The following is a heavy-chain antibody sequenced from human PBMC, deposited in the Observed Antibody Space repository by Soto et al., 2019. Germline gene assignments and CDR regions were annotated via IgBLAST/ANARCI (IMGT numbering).Heavy chain of an antibody. Sequence: QVQLVQSGAEVKKPGSSVKVSCKTSGGTFSTYSIVWVRQAPGEGLEWMGGIIPIFGTANYAQKCQDRVTITADNSTNTALMELSRLKSEDTAMYYCASSSGNNYGVGTNYYFDYWGQGTLVTVSS. CDR2: IIPIFGTA. CDR3: ASSSGNNYGVGTNYYFDY. D-gene: IGHD1-26*01. CDR1: GGTFSTYS. V-gene: IGHV1-69*06. J-gene: IGHJ4*02.